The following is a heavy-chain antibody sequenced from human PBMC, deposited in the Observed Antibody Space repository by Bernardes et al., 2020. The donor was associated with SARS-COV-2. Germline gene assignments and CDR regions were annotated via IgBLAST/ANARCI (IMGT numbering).Heavy chain of an antibody. Sequence: GGSLRLSCAASGFTFSYYWMSWVRQAPGRGLGWVANIKQDGSEKNYVDSVKGRFTISRDNAKNSLYLQMNSLRAEDTAVYYCARGGSRHFASWGQGTLVTVSS. CDR3: ARGGSRHFAS. CDR2: IKQDGSEK. V-gene: IGHV3-7*01. J-gene: IGHJ4*02. CDR1: GFTFSYYW.